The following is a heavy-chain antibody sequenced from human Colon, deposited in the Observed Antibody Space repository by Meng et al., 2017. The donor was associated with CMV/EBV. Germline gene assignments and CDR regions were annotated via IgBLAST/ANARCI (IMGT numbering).Heavy chain of an antibody. CDR1: GFTFSSYW. Sequence: GGSLRLSCAASGFTFSSYWMHWVRQAPGKGLVWVSRINSDGSSTSYADSVKGRFTISRDNAKNTLYLQMNSLRAEDTAVYYCAILAVAAAGNAFDIWGQGTMVTVSS. J-gene: IGHJ3*02. CDR3: AILAVAAAGNAFDI. D-gene: IGHD2-15*01. CDR2: INSDGSST. V-gene: IGHV3-74*01.